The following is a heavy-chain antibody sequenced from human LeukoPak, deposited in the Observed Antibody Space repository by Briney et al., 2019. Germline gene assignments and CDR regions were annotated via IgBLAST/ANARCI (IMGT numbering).Heavy chain of an antibody. CDR3: ARENVLRSLEWWSSGDWFDP. J-gene: IGHJ5*02. CDR1: GYTFTSYD. Sequence: GASVKVSCKASGYTFTSYDINWVRQATGQGLEWMGWMNPNSGNTGYAQKFQGRVTMTRNTSISTAYMELSSLRSEDTAVYYCARENVLRSLEWWSSGDWFDPWGQGTLVTVSS. CDR2: MNPNSGNT. D-gene: IGHD3-3*01. V-gene: IGHV1-8*01.